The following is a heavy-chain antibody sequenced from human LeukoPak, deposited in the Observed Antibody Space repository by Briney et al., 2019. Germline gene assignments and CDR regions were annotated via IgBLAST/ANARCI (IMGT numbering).Heavy chain of an antibody. D-gene: IGHD2-2*01. V-gene: IGHV4-39*07. CDR3: AKSVVPAAGGSYDAFDI. Sequence: SETLSLTCSVSGGSVSGTGYYWGWIRQPPGKGLEWIGSIYYSGTTYYSPSLKSRVTISVDTSKNQFSLKLSSVTAADTAVYYCAKSVVPAAGGSYDAFDIWGQGTMVTVSS. CDR1: GGSVSGTGYY. CDR2: IYYSGTT. J-gene: IGHJ3*02.